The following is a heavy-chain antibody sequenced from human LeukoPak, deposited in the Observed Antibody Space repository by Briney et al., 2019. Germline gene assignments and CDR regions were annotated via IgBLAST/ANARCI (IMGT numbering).Heavy chain of an antibody. CDR2: INSDGSST. CDR1: GFTFSSYW. V-gene: IGHV3-74*01. J-gene: IGHJ4*02. CDR3: AKDEQFAITFYYFDY. Sequence: PGGSLRLSCAASGFTFSSYWMHWVRQAPGKGLVWVSRINSDGSSTSYADSVKGRFTISRDNAKNTLYLQMNSLRAEDTAVYYCAKDEQFAITFYYFDYWGQGTLVTVSS. D-gene: IGHD1-14*01.